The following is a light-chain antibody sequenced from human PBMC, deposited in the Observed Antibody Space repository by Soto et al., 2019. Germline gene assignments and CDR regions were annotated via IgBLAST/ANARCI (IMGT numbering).Light chain of an antibody. CDR2: EVS. J-gene: IGLJ1*01. Sequence: QSVLAQPASVSASPGQSITISCTGTSSDVGAYNYVSWYQQYPGKGPKLMIFEVSNRPSGVSNRFSGSKSGTTASLTISGLQGDDEADYYCSSYTSSGTQGVFGTGTKVTVL. CDR3: SSYTSSGTQGV. CDR1: SSDVGAYNY. V-gene: IGLV2-14*01.